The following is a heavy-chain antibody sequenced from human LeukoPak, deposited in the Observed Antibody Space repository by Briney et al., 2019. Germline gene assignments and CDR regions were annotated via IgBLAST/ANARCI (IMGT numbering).Heavy chain of an antibody. D-gene: IGHD2-21*02. Sequence: GGSLRLSCAASGFTFSSYAMSWVRQAPGKGLEWVSAISGSGGSTYYADSVKGRFTISRDNSKNTLYLQMNSLRAEDTAVYHCAKVSCICGGDCLGNDYWGQGTLVTVSS. V-gene: IGHV3-23*01. CDR1: GFTFSSYA. CDR3: AKVSCICGGDCLGNDY. CDR2: ISGSGGST. J-gene: IGHJ4*02.